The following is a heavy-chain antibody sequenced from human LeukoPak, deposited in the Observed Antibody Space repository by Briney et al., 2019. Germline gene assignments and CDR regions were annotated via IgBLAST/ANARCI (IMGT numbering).Heavy chain of an antibody. CDR2: IKQDESEK. V-gene: IGHV3-7*01. D-gene: IGHD1-26*01. CDR3: ARDKAVGPTLLDY. Sequence: PGGSLRLSCAASGFTFSGYWMSWVRQAPGKGPEWVANIKQDESEKYYVDSVKGRFTISRDNAKNSLYLQMNSLRPEDTAVYYCARDKAVGPTLLDYWGQGTLVTVSS. J-gene: IGHJ4*02. CDR1: GFTFSGYW.